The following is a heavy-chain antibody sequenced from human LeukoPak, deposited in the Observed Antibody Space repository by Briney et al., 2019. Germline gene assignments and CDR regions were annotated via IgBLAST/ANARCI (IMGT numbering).Heavy chain of an antibody. CDR2: ISWNSGSI. CDR3: AKAARSSGWYDYYYGMDV. V-gene: IGHV3-9*01. J-gene: IGHJ6*02. CDR1: GFTFDDYA. Sequence: GRSLRLSCAASGFTFDDYAMHWVRQAPGKGLEWVSGISWNSGSISYADSVKGRFTISRDNAKNSLYLQMNSLRAEDTALYYCAKAARSSGWYDYYYGMDVRGQGTTVTVSS. D-gene: IGHD6-19*01.